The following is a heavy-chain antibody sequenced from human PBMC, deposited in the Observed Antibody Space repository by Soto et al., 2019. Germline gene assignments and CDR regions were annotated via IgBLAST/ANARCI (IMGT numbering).Heavy chain of an antibody. CDR2: INPNGGVT. V-gene: IGHV1-2*04. Sequence: QVQLVQSGAEVRKPGASVTVSCRSSGDSFNDYYIHWVRQAPGQGFEWMGWINPNGGVTKYAQKFQGWVSMTGDTSIRTVYMQRSRLRSDDTAVYYCARESGGATATLDYYYCYMDVWGTGTTVTVSS. CDR3: ARESGGATATLDYYYCYMDV. J-gene: IGHJ6*03. D-gene: IGHD5-12*01. CDR1: GDSFNDYY.